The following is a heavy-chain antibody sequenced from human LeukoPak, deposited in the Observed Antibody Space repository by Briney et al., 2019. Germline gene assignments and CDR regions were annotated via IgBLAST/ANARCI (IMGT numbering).Heavy chain of an antibody. CDR3: ARLVTTVTTGNWFDP. D-gene: IGHD4-11*01. Sequence: ASVKVSCKASGYTFTGYYMHWVRQAPGQGLEWMGWINPNSGGTNYAQKFQGRVTMTRDTSISTAYMELSRLRSGDTAVYYCARLVTTVTTGNWFDPWGQGTLVTVSS. V-gene: IGHV1-2*02. J-gene: IGHJ5*02. CDR2: INPNSGGT. CDR1: GYTFTGYY.